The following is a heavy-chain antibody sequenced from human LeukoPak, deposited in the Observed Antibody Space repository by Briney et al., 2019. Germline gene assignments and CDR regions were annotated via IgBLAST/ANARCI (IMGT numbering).Heavy chain of an antibody. D-gene: IGHD5-12*01. CDR1: GGSISSYY. Sequence: SETLSLTCTVSGGSISSYYWSWIRQPPGKGLEWIGYIYYSGSTNYNPSLKSRVTTSVDTSKNQFSLKLSSVTAADTAVYYCARARGYSGYDYAYWGQGTLVTVSS. CDR3: ARARGYSGYDYAY. CDR2: IYYSGST. J-gene: IGHJ4*02. V-gene: IGHV4-59*01.